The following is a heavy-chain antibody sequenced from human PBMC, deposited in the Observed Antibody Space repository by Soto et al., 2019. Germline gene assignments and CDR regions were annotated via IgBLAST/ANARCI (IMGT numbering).Heavy chain of an antibody. D-gene: IGHD6-19*01. CDR1: GFTFSSYG. CDR2: ISYDGSNK. Sequence: LRLSCAASGFTFSSYGMHWVRQAPGKGLEWVAVISYDGSNKYYADSVKGRFTISRDNSKNTLYLQMNSLRAEDTAVYYCAKVSSGWYTYYYYGMDVWGQGTTVTVSS. CDR3: AKVSSGWYTYYYYGMDV. V-gene: IGHV3-30*18. J-gene: IGHJ6*02.